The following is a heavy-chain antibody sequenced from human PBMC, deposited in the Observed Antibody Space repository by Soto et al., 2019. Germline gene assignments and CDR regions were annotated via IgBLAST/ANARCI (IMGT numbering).Heavy chain of an antibody. CDR2: TRNKANSYIV. J-gene: IGHJ4*02. CDR3: VRYDSGFFYDY. D-gene: IGHD3-22*01. V-gene: IGHV3-72*01. CDR1: GFTLSDHH. Sequence: GGSLRLSCAASGFTLSDHHIDWVRQAPGKGLEWVGRTRNKANSYIVDYAASVKGRFTISRHDSENSLYLQMSSLKTEDTAIYYCVRYDSGFFYDYWGQGTLVTVSS.